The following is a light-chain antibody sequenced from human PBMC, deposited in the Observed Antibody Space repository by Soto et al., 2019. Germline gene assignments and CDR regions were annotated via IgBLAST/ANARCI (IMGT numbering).Light chain of an antibody. CDR1: QSVSSSY. CDR2: GAS. Sequence: EIVLTQSPGTLSLSPGERATLSCRASQSVSSSYLAWYQQKPGQAPRLLIYGASSRATGIPDRFSGSGSGTDFTLTISRLEPEDFAVYYCQQYGRSPPELTFGRGTKVEIK. J-gene: IGKJ4*01. V-gene: IGKV3-20*01. CDR3: QQYGRSPPELT.